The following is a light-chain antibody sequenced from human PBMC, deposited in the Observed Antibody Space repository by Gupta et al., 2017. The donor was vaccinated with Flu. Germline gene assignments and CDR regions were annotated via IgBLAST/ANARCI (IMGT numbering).Light chain of an antibody. CDR1: QGISSY. CDR3: QHSKSDPDT. CDR2: AAA. Sequence: PSFLSASVGDRVTITCRASQGISSYLAWYQQKPGKAPKLLMYAAATLNSGVPSRFSASGSGTEFTLTISSLQPEDFATYYCQHSKSDPDTFGGGTKVEIK. V-gene: IGKV1-9*01. J-gene: IGKJ4*01.